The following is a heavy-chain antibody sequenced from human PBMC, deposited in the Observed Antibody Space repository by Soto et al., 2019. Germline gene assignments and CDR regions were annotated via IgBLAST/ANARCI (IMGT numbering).Heavy chain of an antibody. V-gene: IGHV3-13*01. CDR1: GFTFSSYD. J-gene: IGHJ3*02. D-gene: IGHD4-17*01. CDR3: ARALGYGGAFDI. Sequence: GGSLRLSCAASGFTFSSYDMHWVRQATGKGLEWVSAIGTAGDTYYHGSVKGRFTISRENAKNSLYLQMNSLRAGDTAVYYCARALGYGGAFDIWGQGTMVTVSS. CDR2: IGTAGDT.